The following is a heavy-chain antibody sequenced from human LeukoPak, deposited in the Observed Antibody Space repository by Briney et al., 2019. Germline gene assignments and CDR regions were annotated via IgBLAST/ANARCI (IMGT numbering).Heavy chain of an antibody. J-gene: IGHJ4*02. CDR1: GFTVSSNY. V-gene: IGHV3-53*01. CDR2: IYTGGST. D-gene: IGHD1-26*01. CDR3: ARARVVGATASGY. Sequence: GGSLRLSCAASGFTVSSNYMSWVRQAPGKGLEWVSVIYTGGSTYYADSVKGRFTISRDNSKNTLFLQMNSLRAEDTAVYFCARARVVGATASGYWGQGTLVTVSS.